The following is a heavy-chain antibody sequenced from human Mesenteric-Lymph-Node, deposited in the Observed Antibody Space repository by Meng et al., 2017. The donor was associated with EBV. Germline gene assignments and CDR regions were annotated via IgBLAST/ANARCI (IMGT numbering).Heavy chain of an antibody. CDR1: GGSVSSVSYY. CDR3: ARDPYGATDF. J-gene: IGHJ4*02. D-gene: IGHD4-17*01. Sequence: SGPGWVKPSDTRSLTGTVSGGSVSSVSYYWNWIRQPPGKGLEWIGYVYYSGSTKYNPSLKSRVTISVDTSKNQFSLKLTSVTAADTAVYYCARDPYGATDFWGQGTLVTVSS. CDR2: VYYSGST. V-gene: IGHV4-61*01.